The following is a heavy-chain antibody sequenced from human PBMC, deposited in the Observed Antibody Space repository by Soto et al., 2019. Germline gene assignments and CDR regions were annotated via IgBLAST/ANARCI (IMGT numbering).Heavy chain of an antibody. V-gene: IGHV3-9*01. CDR3: ATGPAGGYYYMDV. Sequence: EVQLVESGGGLVQPGRSLRLSCAASGFTFNDYVIYWVRQGPGKGLEWVSGINWNSGDIGYADSVKGRFTISRDKAKNSLYLQMNGLSAEDTALYYCATGPAGGYYYMDVWGKGITVTVSS. CDR2: INWNSGDI. D-gene: IGHD6-13*01. J-gene: IGHJ6*03. CDR1: GFTFNDYV.